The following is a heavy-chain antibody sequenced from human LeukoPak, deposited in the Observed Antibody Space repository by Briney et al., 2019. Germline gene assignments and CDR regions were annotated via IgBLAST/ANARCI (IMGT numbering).Heavy chain of an antibody. CDR2: IYYSGST. Sequence: SETLSLTCTVSGGSISSSSYYWGWIRQPPGKGLEWIGSIYYSGSTYYNPSLKSRVTISVDTSKNQFSLKLSSVTAADTAVYYCARKGAAAGTRFNWLDPWGQGTLVTVSS. CDR1: GGSISSSSYY. V-gene: IGHV4-39*07. D-gene: IGHD6-13*01. J-gene: IGHJ5*02. CDR3: ARKGAAAGTRFNWLDP.